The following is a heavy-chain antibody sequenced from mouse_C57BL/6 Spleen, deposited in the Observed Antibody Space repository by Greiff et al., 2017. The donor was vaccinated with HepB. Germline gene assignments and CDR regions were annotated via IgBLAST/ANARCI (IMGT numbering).Heavy chain of an antibody. CDR3: TTWDGNYPSY. J-gene: IGHJ2*01. V-gene: IGHV14-4*01. D-gene: IGHD2-1*01. Sequence: VQLQQSGAELVRPGASVKLSCTASGFNIKDDYMHWVKQRPEQGLEWIGWIDPENGDTEYASKFQGKATITADTSSNTAYLQLSSLTSEDTAVYYCTTWDGNYPSYWGQGTTLTVAS. CDR2: IDPENGDT. CDR1: GFNIKDDY.